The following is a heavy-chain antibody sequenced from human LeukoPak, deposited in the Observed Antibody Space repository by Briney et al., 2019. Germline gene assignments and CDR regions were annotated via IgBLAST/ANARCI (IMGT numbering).Heavy chain of an antibody. CDR1: GFTFSDYY. D-gene: IGHD5-18*01. CDR2: ISSSGSTI. V-gene: IGHV3-11*04. Sequence: GGALRLSCAASGFTFSDYYMSWIRQAPGKGLEWVSYISSSGSTIYYAGSVKGRFTISRDNAKNSLYLQMNSLRAEDTAVYYCARGDRGYSYGYFTAVYWGQGTLVTVSS. J-gene: IGHJ4*02. CDR3: ARGDRGYSYGYFTAVY.